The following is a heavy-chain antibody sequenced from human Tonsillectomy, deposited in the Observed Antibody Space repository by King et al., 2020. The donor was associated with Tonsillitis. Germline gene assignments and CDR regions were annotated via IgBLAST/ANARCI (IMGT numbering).Heavy chain of an antibody. CDR1: GYTFTDSR. CDR2: ISTYNGNT. CDR3: ARDSGILGELLSISTENHYYMDV. V-gene: IGHV1-18*01. J-gene: IGHJ6*03. Sequence: QLVQSGAEVKKAGASVRLSCKASGYTFTDSRINWVRQAPGQGLEWMGWISTYNGNTKYAQKLQGRVTMTTETSTSTAKMELRSPTSDDTAVYYCARDSGILGELLSISTENHYYMDVWGKGTTVTVSS. D-gene: IGHD3-10*01.